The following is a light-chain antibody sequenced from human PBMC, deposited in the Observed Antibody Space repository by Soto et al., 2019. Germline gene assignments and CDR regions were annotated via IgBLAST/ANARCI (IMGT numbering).Light chain of an antibody. CDR2: GNS. CDR3: QSYDSSLSGSR. Sequence: QSVLTQPPSVSGAPGQRVTISCTGSSSNIGAGYDVHWYQQLPGTAPKLLIYGNSNRPSGVPDRFSGSKSGTSASLAITGLQAEDEADYYCQSYDSSLSGSRFGGGPQLTVL. V-gene: IGLV1-40*01. J-gene: IGLJ2*01. CDR1: SSNIGAGYD.